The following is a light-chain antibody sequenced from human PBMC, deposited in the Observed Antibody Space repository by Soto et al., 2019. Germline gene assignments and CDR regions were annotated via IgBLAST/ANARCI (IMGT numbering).Light chain of an antibody. CDR2: AAS. CDR3: QQSYTTPRLS. Sequence: DILMTQSPSSLSASIGDKLTISCRANQSITHFLNWYQKKPGEVPKLLIYAASRLGSGVPSRFSGSGSGTDFALTINSLQPEDFATYYCQQSYTTPRLSFGGGTRVDLK. J-gene: IGKJ4*01. V-gene: IGKV1-39*01. CDR1: QSITHF.